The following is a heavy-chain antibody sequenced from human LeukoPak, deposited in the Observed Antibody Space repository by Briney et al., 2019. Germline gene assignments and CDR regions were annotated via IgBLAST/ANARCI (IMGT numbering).Heavy chain of an antibody. CDR2: ISSSSSYI. CDR3: AKDRLRWSPDY. Sequence: GGSLRLSCAASGFTFSSYTMNWVRQAPGKGLEWVSSISSSSSYIYYADSVKGRLTISRDNAKNSLYLQMNSLRAEDTAVYYCAKDRLRWSPDYWGQGTLVTVSS. D-gene: IGHD2-21*01. V-gene: IGHV3-21*04. CDR1: GFTFSSYT. J-gene: IGHJ4*02.